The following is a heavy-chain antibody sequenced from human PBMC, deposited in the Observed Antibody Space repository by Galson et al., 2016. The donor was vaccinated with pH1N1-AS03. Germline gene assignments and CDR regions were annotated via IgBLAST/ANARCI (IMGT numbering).Heavy chain of an antibody. CDR2: IYPGDSDT. D-gene: IGHD2-21*01. CDR1: GYSFTTYW. CDR3: ARHPPEYCGDNHCYFIDY. Sequence: QSGAEVKKPGESLKISCKVSGYSFTTYWIGWVRQMPGKGLEWMGFIYPGDSDTRYSPSFQGQVSISADKSISTAFLQWTSLKASDSAMYYCARHPPEYCGDNHCYFIDYWGQGTLVTVSS. J-gene: IGHJ4*02. V-gene: IGHV5-51*01.